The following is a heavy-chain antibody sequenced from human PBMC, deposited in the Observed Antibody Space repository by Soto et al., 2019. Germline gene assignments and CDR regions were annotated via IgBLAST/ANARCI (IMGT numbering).Heavy chain of an antibody. V-gene: IGHV3-21*01. Sequence: GGSLRLSCAASGFTFSSYSMNWVRQAPGKGLEWVSSISSSSSYIYYADSVKGRFTISRDNAKNSLYLQMNSLRAEDTAVYYCARDHKRPLPAIDYWGQGTLVTVSS. CDR3: ARDHKRPLPAIDY. CDR1: GFTFSSYS. D-gene: IGHD2-2*01. J-gene: IGHJ4*02. CDR2: ISSSSSYI.